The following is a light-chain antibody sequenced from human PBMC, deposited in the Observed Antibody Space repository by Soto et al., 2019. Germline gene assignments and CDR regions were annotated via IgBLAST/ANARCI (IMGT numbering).Light chain of an antibody. CDR3: QQYGRSPMFT. J-gene: IGKJ2*01. Sequence: EIVLTQSPGTLSLSPGERATLSCRARQSVSSTYLAWYQQKPGQAPRLLIYGASRGAAGIPDRFSGSGSGTDFTLSISRLEPEDFAVEFCQQYGRSPMFTFGQGNKLELK. CDR2: GAS. CDR1: QSVSSTY. V-gene: IGKV3-20*01.